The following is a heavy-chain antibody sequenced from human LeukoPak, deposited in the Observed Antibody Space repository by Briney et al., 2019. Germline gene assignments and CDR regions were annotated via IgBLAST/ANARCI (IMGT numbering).Heavy chain of an antibody. CDR2: IYYSGST. J-gene: IGHJ6*02. Sequence: PSETLSLTCTVSRGSISSGGYYWSWIRQHPGKGLEWIGYIYYSGSTYYNPSLKSRVTISVDTSKNQFSLKLSSVTAADTAVYYCARASPYGSGSYPNGDNYYYGMDVWGQGTTVTVSS. CDR1: RGSISSGGYY. CDR3: ARASPYGSGSYPNGDNYYYGMDV. V-gene: IGHV4-31*03. D-gene: IGHD3-10*01.